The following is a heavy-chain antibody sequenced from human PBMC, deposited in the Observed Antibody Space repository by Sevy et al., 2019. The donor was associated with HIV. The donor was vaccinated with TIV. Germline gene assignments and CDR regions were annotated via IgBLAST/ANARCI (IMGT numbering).Heavy chain of an antibody. V-gene: IGHV3-7*03. Sequence: GGCLRLSCAASGFTFSSYCMSWVRQAPGKGLEWVANIKQDGSEKYYVDSVKGRFTISRDNAKNSLYLQMNSLRAEETAVYYCARDLPPLPAALKYGDWFDPWGQGTLVTVSS. D-gene: IGHD2-2*01. CDR3: ARDLPPLPAALKYGDWFDP. CDR2: IKQDGSEK. CDR1: GFTFSSYC. J-gene: IGHJ5*02.